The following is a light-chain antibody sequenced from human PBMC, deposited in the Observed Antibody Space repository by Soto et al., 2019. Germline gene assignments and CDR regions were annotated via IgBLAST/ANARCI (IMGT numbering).Light chain of an antibody. CDR2: EVS. Sequence: QSVLTQPPSASGSPGQSVTISCTGTSSDVGGYNYVSWYQQHPGKAPKLMIYEVSKRPSGVPDRFSGSKSDNAASLTVSGLQAEDEADYYCSAYAGSNNYVFGTGTKATV. CDR3: SAYAGSNNYV. J-gene: IGLJ1*01. CDR1: SSDVGGYNY. V-gene: IGLV2-8*01.